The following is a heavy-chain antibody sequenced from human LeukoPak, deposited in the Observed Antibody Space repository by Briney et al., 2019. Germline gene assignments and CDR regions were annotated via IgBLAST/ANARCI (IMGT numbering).Heavy chain of an antibody. CDR3: ARSVSSWYVFYYYGMDV. Sequence: SVKVSCKASGYTFSSYAISWVRQAPGQGLEWMGRIIPILGIANYAQKFQGRVTITADKSTSTAYMELSSLRSEDTAVYYCARSVSSWYVFYYYGMDVWGQGTTVTVSS. J-gene: IGHJ6*02. D-gene: IGHD6-13*01. CDR1: GYTFSSYA. V-gene: IGHV1-69*04. CDR2: IIPILGIA.